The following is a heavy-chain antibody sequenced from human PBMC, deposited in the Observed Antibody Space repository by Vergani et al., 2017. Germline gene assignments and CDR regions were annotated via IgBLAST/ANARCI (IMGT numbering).Heavy chain of an antibody. CDR2: IYYSGST. D-gene: IGHD4-17*01. J-gene: IGHJ2*01. V-gene: IGHV4-59*01. Sequence: QVQLQESGPGLVKPSETLSLTCTVSGGSISSYYWSWIRQPPGKGLEWIGYIYYSGSTNYNPSLKSRVTISVDTSKNQFSLKLSSVTAADTAVYYCAREGNYGDSNWYFDLWGRGTLVTVSS. CDR3: AREGNYGDSNWYFDL. CDR1: GGSISSYY.